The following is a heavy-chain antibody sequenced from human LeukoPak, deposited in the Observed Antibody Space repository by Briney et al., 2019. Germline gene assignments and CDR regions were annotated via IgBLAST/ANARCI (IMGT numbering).Heavy chain of an antibody. CDR1: GFTFSNAW. Sequence: GGSLRLSCAASGFTFSNAWMSWVRQAPGKGLEWVGRIKSKTDGGTTDYAAPVKGRFTISRDDSKNTLYLQMNSLKTEDTAVYHCTPDPDIVVVPAAYWGQGTLVTVSS. CDR2: IKSKTDGGTT. D-gene: IGHD2-2*01. CDR3: TPDPDIVVVPAAY. V-gene: IGHV3-15*01. J-gene: IGHJ4*02.